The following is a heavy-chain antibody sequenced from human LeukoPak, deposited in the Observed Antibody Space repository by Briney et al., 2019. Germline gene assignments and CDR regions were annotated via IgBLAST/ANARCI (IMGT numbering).Heavy chain of an antibody. D-gene: IGHD6-19*01. CDR2: INPNSGGT. Sequence: ASVKVSCKASGYTFTGYYMHWVRQAPGQGLEWMGWINPNSGGTNYAQKFQGRVTMTRDTSISTAYMELSRLRSDDTAVYYCARDSSSGGEIVWFDPWGQGTLVTVSS. V-gene: IGHV1-2*02. CDR1: GYTFTGYY. J-gene: IGHJ5*02. CDR3: ARDSSSGGEIVWFDP.